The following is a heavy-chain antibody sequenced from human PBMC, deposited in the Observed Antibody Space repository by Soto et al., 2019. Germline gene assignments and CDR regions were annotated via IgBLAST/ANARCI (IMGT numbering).Heavy chain of an antibody. CDR3: VTLRFWPGGDSSVLD. CDR2: FDPEDGET. Sequence: ASVKVSCKVSGYTLTELSMHWVRQAPGKGLEWMGGFDPEDGETIYAQKFQGRVTMTEDTSTDTAYMELSSLRSEDTAVYYCVTLRFWPGGDSSVLDWGQGTLVTVSS. CDR1: GYTLTELS. J-gene: IGHJ4*02. V-gene: IGHV1-24*01. D-gene: IGHD3-22*01.